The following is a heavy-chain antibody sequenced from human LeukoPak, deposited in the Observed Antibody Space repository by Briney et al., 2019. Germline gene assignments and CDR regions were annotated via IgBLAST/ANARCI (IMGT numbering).Heavy chain of an antibody. CDR3: ARGTSSWRNGLDV. D-gene: IGHD6-13*01. CDR2: INSDGRST. V-gene: IGHV3-74*01. CDR1: GFTSSNHW. Sequence: GGSLRLSCAASGFTSSNHWIHWVRQGSGKGPVWVSRINSDGRSTSYADSVKGRFTISRDNAKNTLFLQMNSLRAEDTAVYYCARGTSSWRNGLDVWGQGTTVTVSS. J-gene: IGHJ6*02.